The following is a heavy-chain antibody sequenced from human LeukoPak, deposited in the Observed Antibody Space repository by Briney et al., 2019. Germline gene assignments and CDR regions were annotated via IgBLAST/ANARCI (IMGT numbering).Heavy chain of an antibody. CDR2: ISSSSSYI. CDR3: ARDQVLWFGELSSYYMDV. Sequence: NPGGSLRLSCAASGFTFSSYSMNWVRQAPGKGLEWVSSISSSSSYIYYAESVKGRFTISRDNAKNSLYLQMNSLRAEDKAVYYCARDQVLWFGELSSYYMDVWGKGTTVTISS. CDR1: GFTFSSYS. D-gene: IGHD3-10*01. V-gene: IGHV3-21*01. J-gene: IGHJ6*03.